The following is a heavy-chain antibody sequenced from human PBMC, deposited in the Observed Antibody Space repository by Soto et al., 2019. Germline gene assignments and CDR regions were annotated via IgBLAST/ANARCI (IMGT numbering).Heavy chain of an antibody. Sequence: PSYFLSLTCTVSGGTITTSGDDGSWIRQHPGKGLEWIGYIAHSGITEYNPSLKSRLTLSIDTSKNQFSPEMNSVTAADTAVYFSARVPNEYDYGCFDLWAQGTAVTV. D-gene: IGHD4-17*01. J-gene: IGHJ5*02. CDR2: IAHSGIT. CDR1: GGTITTSGDD. CDR3: ARVPNEYDYGCFDL. V-gene: IGHV4-31*03.